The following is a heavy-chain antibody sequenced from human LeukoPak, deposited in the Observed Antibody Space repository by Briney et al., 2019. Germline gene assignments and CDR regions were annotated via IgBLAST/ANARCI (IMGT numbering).Heavy chain of an antibody. CDR3: AKDEGSGWPYYFDY. CDR2: ISGSGGST. CDR1: GFIFSSYA. D-gene: IGHD6-19*01. V-gene: IGHV3-23*01. Sequence: PGGSLRLSCAASGFIFSSYALSWVRQAPGKGLECVSAISGSGGSTYYADSVKGRFTISRDNSKNTLYLQMNSLRAKDTAVYYCAKDEGSGWPYYFDYWGQGTLVTVSS. J-gene: IGHJ4*02.